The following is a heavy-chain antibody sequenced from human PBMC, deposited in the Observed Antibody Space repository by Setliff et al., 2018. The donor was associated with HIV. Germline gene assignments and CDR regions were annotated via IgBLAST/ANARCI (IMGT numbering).Heavy chain of an antibody. D-gene: IGHD3-16*01. CDR2: IYYSGST. V-gene: IGHV4-59*11. Sequence: PSETLSLTCTVSGASIRSHYWSWIRQAPGKGLEWIGNIYYSGSTNYNPSLKSRVTISLDTSNNQFSLKLSSVTAADAAVYYCARGTLYYDYVWGTPFPFDYWGQGTLVTV. CDR1: GASIRSHY. CDR3: ARGTLYYDYVWGTPFPFDY. J-gene: IGHJ4*02.